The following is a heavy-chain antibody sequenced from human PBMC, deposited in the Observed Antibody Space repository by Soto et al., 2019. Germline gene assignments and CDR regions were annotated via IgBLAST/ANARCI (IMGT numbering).Heavy chain of an antibody. D-gene: IGHD6-19*01. V-gene: IGHV3-33*01. Sequence: QVHLVESGGGVVQPGRSLRLSCAASKFTFSNYGMHWVRQAPGKGLEWVAVIWYDGSNKYYADSVKGRFTISRDNSMNTLFLQMSSLRAEDTAVYYCARDLEGIPVAGPDYWGQGTLVAVSS. CDR1: KFTFSNYG. CDR2: IWYDGSNK. CDR3: ARDLEGIPVAGPDY. J-gene: IGHJ4*02.